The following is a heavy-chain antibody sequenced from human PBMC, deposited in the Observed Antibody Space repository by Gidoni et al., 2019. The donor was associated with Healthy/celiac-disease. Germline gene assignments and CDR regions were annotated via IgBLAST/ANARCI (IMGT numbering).Heavy chain of an antibody. Sequence: QVQLVQSGAEVKKPGASVKVSCKASGYTLPGYYMHWVRQAPGQGLEWMGWINPNSGGTNYAHKFQGRVTMTRDTSISTAYMELSRLRSDDTAVYYCARVVDTAMVYWRDYWGQGTLVTVSS. D-gene: IGHD5-18*01. V-gene: IGHV1-2*07. J-gene: IGHJ4*02. CDR3: ARVVDTAMVYWRDY. CDR1: GYTLPGYY. CDR2: INPNSGGT.